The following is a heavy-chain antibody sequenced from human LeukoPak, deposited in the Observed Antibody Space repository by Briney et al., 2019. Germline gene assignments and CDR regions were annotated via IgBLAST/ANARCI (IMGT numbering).Heavy chain of an antibody. V-gene: IGHV4-4*02. J-gene: IGHJ4*02. CDR2: IYYSGST. CDR3: ARVNYGSATKEDY. Sequence: PSGTLSLTCAVSGDSVSTNYWWTWVRQPPGKGLEWIGYIYYSGSTYYNPSLKSRVTISVDTSKNQFSLKLSSVTAADTAVYYCARVNYGSATKEDYWGQGTLVTVSS. CDR1: GDSVSTNYW. D-gene: IGHD3-10*01.